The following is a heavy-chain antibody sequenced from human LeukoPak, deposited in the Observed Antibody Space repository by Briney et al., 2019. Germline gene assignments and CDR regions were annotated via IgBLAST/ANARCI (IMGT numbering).Heavy chain of an antibody. CDR1: GYTFTRYY. Sequence: SVKVSCKASGYTFTRYYMHWMRQAPGQGPEWMGIINPRGGSTDYSQKFQDRVTMSSDTSTSTVYMELSSLRSEDTAVYFCARVGVTAAAADYWGQGTLVTVSS. J-gene: IGHJ4*02. CDR2: INPRGGST. V-gene: IGHV1-46*01. D-gene: IGHD6-13*01. CDR3: ARVGVTAAAADY.